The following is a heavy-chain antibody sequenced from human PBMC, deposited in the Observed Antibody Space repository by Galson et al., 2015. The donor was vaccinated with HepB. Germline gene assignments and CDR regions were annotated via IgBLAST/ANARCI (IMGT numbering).Heavy chain of an antibody. CDR3: ARAYDFWSGYRPFYFDY. V-gene: IGHV3-7*04. J-gene: IGHJ4*02. Sequence: SLRLSCAASGFTFSSYWMSWVRQAPGKGLEWVANIKQDGSEKYYVDSVKGRFTISRDNAKNSLYLQMNSLRAKDTAVYYCARAYDFWSGYRPFYFDYWGQGTLVTVSS. CDR2: IKQDGSEK. D-gene: IGHD3-3*01. CDR1: GFTFSSYW.